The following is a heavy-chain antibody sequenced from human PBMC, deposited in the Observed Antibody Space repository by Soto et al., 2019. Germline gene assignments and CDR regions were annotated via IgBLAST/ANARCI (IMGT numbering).Heavy chain of an antibody. CDR3: ARTDCSSSDCPRDLVGAVTMDY. J-gene: IGHJ4*02. D-gene: IGHD2-2*01. CDR2: IKQDGSEK. V-gene: IGHV3-7*01. CDR1: GFTFSSYW. Sequence: PGGSLRLSCAASGFTFSSYWMSWVRQAPGKGLEWVANIKQDGSEKYYVDSVKGRFTISRDNSKSTLYLQMDHLRVEDTGVYHCARTDCSSSDCPRDLVGAVTMDYWGQGTPVTVSS.